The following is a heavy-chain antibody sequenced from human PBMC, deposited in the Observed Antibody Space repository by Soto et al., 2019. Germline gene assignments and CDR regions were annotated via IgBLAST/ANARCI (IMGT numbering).Heavy chain of an antibody. J-gene: IGHJ4*02. Sequence: ESGGDLVKPGGSLRLSCVTSGFMFSSAWMSWVRQAPGKGLEWVGRIKSKSEGWARDYAAPVKGRFSISSDDSKNTVYLQMNSLRAEDTAVYYCVEGWNDFWGQGTLVTVSS. D-gene: IGHD1-1*01. V-gene: IGHV3-15*01. CDR3: VEGWNDF. CDR1: GFMFSSAW. CDR2: IKSKSEGWAR.